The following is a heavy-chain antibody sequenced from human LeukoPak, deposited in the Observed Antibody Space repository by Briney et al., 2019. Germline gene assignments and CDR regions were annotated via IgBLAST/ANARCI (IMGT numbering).Heavy chain of an antibody. CDR1: GFTFSNYA. CDR3: AKRKGYSYGYNDY. CDR2: ISSSSSYI. Sequence: GGSLRLSCEASGFTFSNYAMSWVRQAPGKGLEWVSSISSSSSYIYYADSVKGRFTISRDNAKNSLYLQMNSLRAEDTAVYYCAKRKGYSYGYNDYWGQGTLVTVSS. V-gene: IGHV3-21*01. J-gene: IGHJ4*02. D-gene: IGHD5-18*01.